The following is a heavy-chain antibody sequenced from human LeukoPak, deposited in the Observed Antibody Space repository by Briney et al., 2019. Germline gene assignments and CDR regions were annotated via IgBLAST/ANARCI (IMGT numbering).Heavy chain of an antibody. J-gene: IGHJ3*02. CDR1: GFTFSSYW. Sequence: GGSLRLSCAASGFTFSSYWMSWARQAPGKGLEWVANIKQDGSEKYYVDSVKGRFTISRDNAKKSLYLQMNSPRDEDTAVYYCARRWYSSGWYGAFDIWGQGKMVSVSS. CDR3: ARRWYSSGWYGAFDI. CDR2: IKQDGSEK. D-gene: IGHD6-19*01. V-gene: IGHV3-7*03.